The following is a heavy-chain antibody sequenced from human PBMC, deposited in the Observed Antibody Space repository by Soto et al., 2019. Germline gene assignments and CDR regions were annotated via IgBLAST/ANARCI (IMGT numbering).Heavy chain of an antibody. Sequence: ASVKVSCKASGYSFTSLDINCVRQTAGQGLEWMGWMEPSTGRTGYAQKFQGRVTMTRDTSINTAYMELTTLTSDDTAFYYCARGVSAGVDYWGQGTLVTVS. J-gene: IGHJ4*02. CDR2: MEPSTGRT. CDR1: GYSFTSLD. D-gene: IGHD1-26*01. V-gene: IGHV1-8*01. CDR3: ARGVSAGVDY.